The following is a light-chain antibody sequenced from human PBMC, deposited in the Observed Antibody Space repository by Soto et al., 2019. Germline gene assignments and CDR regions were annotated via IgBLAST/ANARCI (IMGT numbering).Light chain of an antibody. J-gene: IGLJ2*01. V-gene: IGLV1-40*01. CDR3: QAYDSSSVV. CDR1: SSNIGAGYD. Sequence: QSVLTQPPSVSGAPGQRVTISCTGSSSNIGAGYDVHWYQQLPGTAPKLLIYGNSNRPSGVPDRFSSSKSGTSASLAITGLQAEDEADYYCQAYDSSSVVFGGGTQLTVL. CDR2: GNS.